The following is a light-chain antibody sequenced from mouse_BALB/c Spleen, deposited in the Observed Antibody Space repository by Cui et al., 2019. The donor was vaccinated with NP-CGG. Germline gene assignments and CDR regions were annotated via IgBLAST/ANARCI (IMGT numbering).Light chain of an antibody. V-gene: IGLV1*01. CDR1: TAAATTSNY. J-gene: IGLJ1*01. CDR2: GSK. Sequence: QPVVTQESALPTSPGETVTTTCRPSTAAATTSNYANWVQEKPEHLFSDLIGGSKNRAPDVPARFSGSLIADKAALTITGAQTADEAIYFCALWYSNHWVFGGGTKLTVL. CDR3: ALWYSNHWV.